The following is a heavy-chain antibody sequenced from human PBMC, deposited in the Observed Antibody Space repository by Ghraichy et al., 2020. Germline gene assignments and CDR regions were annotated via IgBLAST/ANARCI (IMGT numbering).Heavy chain of an antibody. D-gene: IGHD5-12*01. CDR2: IKSDGSAT. CDR3: ARGGYYYAMDV. V-gene: IGHV3-74*01. CDR1: GFTFSSYW. Sequence: GGSLRLSCAASGFTFSSYWMHWVRQAPGKGLVWVARIKSDGSATSYADSVKGRFTISRDNAKNTLYLQMNSLRAEDTAVYFCARGGYYYAMDVWGQGTTVTVSS. J-gene: IGHJ6*02.